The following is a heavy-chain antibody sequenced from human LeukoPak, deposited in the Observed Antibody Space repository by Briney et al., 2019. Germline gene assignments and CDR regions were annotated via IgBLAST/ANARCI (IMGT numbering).Heavy chain of an antibody. CDR2: ISGSGGST. J-gene: IGHJ4*02. Sequence: QAGGSLRLPCAASGFTFSSYAMSWVRQAPGKGLEWVSAISGSGGSTYYADSVKARFTISRDNSKNTLYLQMNSLRAEDTAVYYCAKASGWYGYYFDYWGQGTLVTVSS. V-gene: IGHV3-23*01. CDR3: AKASGWYGYYFDY. D-gene: IGHD6-19*01. CDR1: GFTFSSYA.